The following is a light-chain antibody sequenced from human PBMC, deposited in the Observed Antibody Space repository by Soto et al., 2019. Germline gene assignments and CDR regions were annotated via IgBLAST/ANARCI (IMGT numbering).Light chain of an antibody. CDR2: DAS. V-gene: IGKV3-11*01. CDR1: QSVSSF. J-gene: IGKJ1*01. Sequence: ELVLTQSPATLSLPPGERATLSCRASQSVSSFLAWYQQKPGQAPRLLIYDASHRATGIPARFSGSGSGTDFTLTISRLQSEDFAVYYCQQYNNWRTFGQGTKVDIK. CDR3: QQYNNWRT.